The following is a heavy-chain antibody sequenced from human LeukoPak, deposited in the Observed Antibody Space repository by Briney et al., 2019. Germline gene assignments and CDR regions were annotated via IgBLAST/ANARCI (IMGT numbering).Heavy chain of an antibody. Sequence: ASVKGSCKASGYTFTGYYMHWVRQAPGQGLEWMGWINPDNGGTTYGQKFQGRVTMTRDTSISTAYMELSRLRSDDTAVYYCARVAYCGGDCHYYFDYWGQGTLVTVSS. CDR2: INPDNGGT. V-gene: IGHV1-2*02. J-gene: IGHJ4*02. CDR1: GYTFTGYY. CDR3: ARVAYCGGDCHYYFDY. D-gene: IGHD2-21*02.